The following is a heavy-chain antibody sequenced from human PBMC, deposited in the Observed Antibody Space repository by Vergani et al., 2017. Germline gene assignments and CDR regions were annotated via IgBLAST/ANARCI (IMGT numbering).Heavy chain of an antibody. CDR1: GFTFSDYY. CDR3: TTDELFGYYYDSSGYATFDY. Sequence: VQLVESGGGLVKPGGSLRLSCAASGFTFSDYYMSWIRQAPGKGLEWVGRIKSKTDGGTTDYAAPVKGRLTISRDDSKSTLYLQMNSLKTEDTAVYYCTTDELFGYYYDSSGYATFDYWGQGTLVTVSS. CDR2: IKSKTDGGTT. V-gene: IGHV3-15*01. D-gene: IGHD3-22*01. J-gene: IGHJ4*02.